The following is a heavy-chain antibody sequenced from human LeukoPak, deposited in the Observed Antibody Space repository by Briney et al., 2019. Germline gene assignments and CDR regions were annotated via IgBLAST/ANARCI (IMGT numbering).Heavy chain of an antibody. CDR1: GGPIRTYS. CDR2: VYDNGGT. CDR3: ARSSMSTAQRFAMDY. D-gene: IGHD5-18*01. Sequence: PSETLSRTCTVSGGPIRTYSWSWIREPPGKGLEWIGYVYDNGGTSYIPSLKSRVTISVDTSKNQFSLNLSSVSAADTAVYYCARSSMSTAQRFAMDYWGEGTLVTVSS. J-gene: IGHJ4*02. V-gene: IGHV4-59*01.